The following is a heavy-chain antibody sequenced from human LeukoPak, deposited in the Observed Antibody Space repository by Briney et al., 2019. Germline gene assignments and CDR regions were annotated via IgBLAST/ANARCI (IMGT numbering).Heavy chain of an antibody. Sequence: PSETLSLTCTVPGGSISSGDYYWSWIRQPPGKGLEWIGYIYYSGSTNYNPSLKSRVTISVDTSKNQFSLKLSSVTAADTAVYYCARMSSGWYVYYFDYWGQGTLVTVSS. D-gene: IGHD6-19*01. CDR3: ARMSSGWYVYYFDY. CDR1: GGSISSGDYY. V-gene: IGHV4-61*08. J-gene: IGHJ4*02. CDR2: IYYSGST.